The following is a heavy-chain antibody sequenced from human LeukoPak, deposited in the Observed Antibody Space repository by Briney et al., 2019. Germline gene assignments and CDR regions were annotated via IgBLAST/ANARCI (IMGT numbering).Heavy chain of an antibody. CDR2: INWNGGST. D-gene: IGHD6-13*01. J-gene: IGHJ4*02. V-gene: IGHV3-20*04. CDR3: ATSTWSIWSFAY. Sequence: PGGSLRLSCAASGFTFHDYGMSWVRQAPGKGLEWVPGINWNGGSTGYADSVKGRFTISRDNAKNSLYLQMNSPRAEDTALYYCATSTWSIWSFAYWGQGTLVTVSS. CDR1: GFTFHDYG.